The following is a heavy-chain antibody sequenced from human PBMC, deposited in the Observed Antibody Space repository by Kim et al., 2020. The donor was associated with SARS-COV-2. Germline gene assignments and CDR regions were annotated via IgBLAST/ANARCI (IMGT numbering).Heavy chain of an antibody. CDR2: IYTSGST. CDR1: GGSISSYY. D-gene: IGHD3-3*01. J-gene: IGHJ6*02. Sequence: SETLSLTCTVSGGSISSYYWSWIRQPAGKELEWIGRIYTSGSTNYNPSLKSRVTMSVDTSKNQFSLKLSSVTAADTAVYYCARSYYDFWSGPYNGMDVWGHGTTVTVSS. V-gene: IGHV4-4*07. CDR3: ARSYYDFWSGPYNGMDV.